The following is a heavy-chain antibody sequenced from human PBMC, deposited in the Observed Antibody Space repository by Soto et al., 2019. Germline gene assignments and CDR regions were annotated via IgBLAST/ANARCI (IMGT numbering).Heavy chain of an antibody. CDR2: ISGSGGST. CDR3: AKSYSNYDKYSFDY. Sequence: GSLRLSCSASGFSFSDYYMTWVRQAPGKGLEWISYISGSGGSTYYADSVKGRFTISRDNSKNTLYLQMNSLRAEDTAVYYCAKSYSNYDKYSFDYWGQGTLVTVSS. CDR1: GFSFSDYY. J-gene: IGHJ4*02. V-gene: IGHV3-23*01. D-gene: IGHD4-4*01.